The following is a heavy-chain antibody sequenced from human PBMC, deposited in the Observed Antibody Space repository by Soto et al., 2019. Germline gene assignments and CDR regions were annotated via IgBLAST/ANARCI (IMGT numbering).Heavy chain of an antibody. Sequence: QVRLQESGPGLVKPSETLSLTCTVSGGSVSSGSYNGSWFRQPPGRGREWIGYIYYSGSTNYNPSLKSRVTISVDTSKNQFSLKLSSVTAADTAVYYCARLVDTAMVDDYWGQGTLVTVSS. D-gene: IGHD5-18*01. CDR1: GGSVSSGSYN. J-gene: IGHJ4*02. CDR3: ARLVDTAMVDDY. CDR2: IYYSGST. V-gene: IGHV4-61*01.